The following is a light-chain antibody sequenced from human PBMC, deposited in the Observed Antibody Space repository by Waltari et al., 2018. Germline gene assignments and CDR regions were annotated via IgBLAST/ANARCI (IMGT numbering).Light chain of an antibody. Sequence: EIGLTQYPGTLSLSPGERATLACRASQSVSSNALAWYQQKYGQAPRPLIYGASSRATSIPDRFSGSGSATDFTLTISRLEPDDFAVYYFQQHGNSPSPTFGGGTKVEIK. J-gene: IGKJ4*01. V-gene: IGKV3-20*01. CDR3: QQHGNSPSPT. CDR2: GAS. CDR1: QSVSSNA.